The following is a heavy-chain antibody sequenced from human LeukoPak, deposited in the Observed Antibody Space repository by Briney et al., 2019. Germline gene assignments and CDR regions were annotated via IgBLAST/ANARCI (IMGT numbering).Heavy chain of an antibody. J-gene: IGHJ2*01. V-gene: IGHV5-51*01. Sequence: KVSCKASGYTFTSYWIGWVRQMPGKGLEWMGIIYPGDSDTRYSPSFQGQVTISADKSISTAYLQWSSLKASDTAMYYCARHVLEGSERWFDPWGRGTLVTVSS. CDR3: ARHVLEGSERWFDP. CDR1: GYTFTSYW. D-gene: IGHD3-3*02. CDR2: IYPGDSDT.